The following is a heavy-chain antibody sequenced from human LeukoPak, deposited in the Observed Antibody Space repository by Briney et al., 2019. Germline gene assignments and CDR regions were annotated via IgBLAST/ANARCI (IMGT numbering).Heavy chain of an antibody. V-gene: IGHV1-2*02. D-gene: IGHD3-10*01. Sequence: GASVKVSCKASGYTFTGYYMHWVRQAPGQGLEWMGWINPNSGGTNYAQKFQGRVTMTRDTSISTAYMELSRLRSDDTAVYYCARGGPRGDYYHYMDVWGKGTTVTISS. CDR3: ARGGPRGDYYHYMDV. J-gene: IGHJ6*03. CDR2: INPNSGGT. CDR1: GYTFTGYY.